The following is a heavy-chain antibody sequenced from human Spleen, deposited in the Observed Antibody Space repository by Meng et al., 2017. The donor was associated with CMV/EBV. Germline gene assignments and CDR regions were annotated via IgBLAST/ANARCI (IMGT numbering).Heavy chain of an antibody. Sequence: QVQLRGGGEGLLNAAETLSLTCAVYGGSFSGYYWSWIRQPPGKGLEWIGEINHSGSTNYNPSLKSRVTISVDTSKNQFSLKLSSVTAADTAVYYCARGVVTSLFDYWGQGTLVTVSS. CDR1: GGSFSGYY. CDR3: ARGVVTSLFDY. D-gene: IGHD3-22*01. J-gene: IGHJ4*02. CDR2: INHSGST. V-gene: IGHV4-34*01.